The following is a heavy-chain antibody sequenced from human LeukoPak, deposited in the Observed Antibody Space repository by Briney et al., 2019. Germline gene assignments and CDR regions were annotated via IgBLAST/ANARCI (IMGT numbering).Heavy chain of an antibody. CDR2: IRYDGTNK. Sequence: PGGSLRLSCAASGFTFSSYGMHWVRQAPGKGLDWVAFIRYDGTNKYYADSLKGRFTISRDNSKNTLYLQMNSLRAEDTAVYYCAXXVLGYCSSTSCSRDDAFDXXGQGTMVTV. D-gene: IGHD2-2*01. CDR1: GFTFSSYG. J-gene: IGHJ3*02. CDR3: AXXVLGYCSSTSCSRDDAFDX. V-gene: IGHV3-30*02.